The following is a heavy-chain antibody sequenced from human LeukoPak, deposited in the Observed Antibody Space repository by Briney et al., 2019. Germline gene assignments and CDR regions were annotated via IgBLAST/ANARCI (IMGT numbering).Heavy chain of an antibody. CDR1: AFTFSSYA. V-gene: IGHV3-23*01. J-gene: IGHJ6*02. D-gene: IGHD3-3*01. CDR2: VTNNGGAT. CDR3: TKEANNYYDFWSGYPHYYFGMDV. Sequence: GGSLRLSCEASAFTFSSYAMSWVRQVPVRGLEWVAIVTNNGGATYYADSVKGRFTISRDNSKNTLYLQINNLRPEDTAVYFCTKEANNYYDFWSGYPHYYFGMDVWGQGTTVIVSS.